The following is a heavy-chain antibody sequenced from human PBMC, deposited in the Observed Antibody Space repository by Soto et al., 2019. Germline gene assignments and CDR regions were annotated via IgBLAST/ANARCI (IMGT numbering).Heavy chain of an antibody. CDR3: AREVGQLGAWFDP. Sequence: EVQLVESGGGLVQPGGSLRLSCAASGFTFSSYWMHWVRQAPGKGLVWVSHINRDGSSTNHADSVKGRFTISRDNAKNTLYLQINSLRAEDTAVYYCAREVGQLGAWFDPWGQGTLVTVSS. CDR2: INRDGSST. CDR1: GFTFSSYW. J-gene: IGHJ5*02. V-gene: IGHV3-74*01. D-gene: IGHD6-6*01.